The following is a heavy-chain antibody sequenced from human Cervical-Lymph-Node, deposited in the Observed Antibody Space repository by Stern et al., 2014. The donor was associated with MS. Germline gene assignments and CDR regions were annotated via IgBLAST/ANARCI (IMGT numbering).Heavy chain of an antibody. CDR2: ISLSSRYI. D-gene: IGHD6-13*01. V-gene: IGHV3-21*01. J-gene: IGHJ4*02. CDR1: GFTFDNYG. CDR3: ARYEASRSSSWYASLFDY. Sequence: EVQLVESGGGLVKPGGSLRLSCGVSGFTFDNYGMSWVRQAPGKGLEWVSSISLSSRYIYYADSVQGRFTISRDNAKNALYLQMNSLRAEDTAVYYCARYEASRSSSWYASLFDYWGQGTLVTVSS.